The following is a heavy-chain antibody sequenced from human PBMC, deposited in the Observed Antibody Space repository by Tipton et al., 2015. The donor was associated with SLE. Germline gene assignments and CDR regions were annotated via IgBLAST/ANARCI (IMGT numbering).Heavy chain of an antibody. CDR2: INHSGSA. V-gene: IGHV4-34*01. Sequence: TLSLTCAVYGGSFSGYHWSWIRQPPGKGLEWIGEINHSGSATYNPSLKSRVTISLDTSKNQFSLKLRSVTAADTAVYYCARGGYDFWSRPGNYWGQGTLVTVSS. CDR3: ARGGYDFWSRPGNY. D-gene: IGHD3-3*01. J-gene: IGHJ4*02. CDR1: GGSFSGYH.